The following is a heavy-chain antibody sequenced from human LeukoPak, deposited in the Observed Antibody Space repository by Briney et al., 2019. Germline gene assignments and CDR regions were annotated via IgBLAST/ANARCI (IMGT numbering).Heavy chain of an antibody. D-gene: IGHD1-26*01. Sequence: SVKVSCKASGGTFSSYAISWVRHAPGQGLEWMGRIIPIFGTANYAQKFQGRVTITADKSTSTAYMELSSLRSEDTAVYYCARGPRGGATRYYFDYWGQGTLVTVSS. V-gene: IGHV1-69*06. CDR2: IIPIFGTA. CDR3: ARGPRGGATRYYFDY. J-gene: IGHJ4*02. CDR1: GGTFSSYA.